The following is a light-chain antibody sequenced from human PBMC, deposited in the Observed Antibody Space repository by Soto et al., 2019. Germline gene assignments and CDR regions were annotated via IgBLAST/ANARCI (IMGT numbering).Light chain of an antibody. CDR1: SSDVGGYNY. J-gene: IGLJ2*01. CDR3: CSYAGRFGVL. Sequence: QSALTQPRSVSGSPGQSVTISCTGTSSDVGGYNYVSWYQQHPGKAPKLMIYDVSNRPSGVPDRFSGSKSGNTASLTISGLQAEDEADYCCCSYAGRFGVLFGGGTQLTVL. CDR2: DVS. V-gene: IGLV2-11*01.